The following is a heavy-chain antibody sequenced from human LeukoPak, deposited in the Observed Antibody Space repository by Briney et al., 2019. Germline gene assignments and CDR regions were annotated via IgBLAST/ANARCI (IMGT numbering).Heavy chain of an antibody. CDR3: AREGTDIVVVGRWFDP. Sequence: GASVKVSCKASGYTFTSYDINWVRQATGQGLEWMGWMNPNSGNTGYAQKFQGRVTMTRDTSISTAHMELSRLRSDDTAVYYCAREGTDIVVVGRWFDPWGQGTLVTVSS. J-gene: IGHJ5*02. CDR2: MNPNSGNT. CDR1: GYTFTSYD. V-gene: IGHV1-8*01. D-gene: IGHD2-2*01.